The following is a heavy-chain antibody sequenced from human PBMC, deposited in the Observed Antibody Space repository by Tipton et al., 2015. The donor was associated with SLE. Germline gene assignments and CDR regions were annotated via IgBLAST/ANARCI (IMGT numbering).Heavy chain of an antibody. CDR1: GGSISSYY. J-gene: IGHJ3*02. Sequence: TLSLTCTVSGGSISSYYWSWVRQPPGKGLEWIGDFYNSGSTNYIPSLKSRVTISVDTSKNQFSLKLSSVTAADMAVYFCARGGSSSWSDDAFDIWGQGTMVTVSS. V-gene: IGHV4-59*01. CDR2: FYNSGST. CDR3: ARGGSSSWSDDAFDI. D-gene: IGHD6-13*01.